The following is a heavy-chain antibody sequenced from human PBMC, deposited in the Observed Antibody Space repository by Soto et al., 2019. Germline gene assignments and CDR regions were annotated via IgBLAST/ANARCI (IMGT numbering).Heavy chain of an antibody. CDR1: GFTLSDYY. CDR3: ARFLGDGYYNF. D-gene: IGHD3-9*01. CDR2: ISISGTTI. J-gene: IGHJ4*02. Sequence: QVQLVESGGGLVKPGGSLRLSCAASGFTLSDYYMTWIRQAPGKGLEWVSDISISGTTIHYADSVRGRFTISRDNAKNSLWLQMNTLRADYTAVYYCARFLGDGYYNFWGQGTLVTVSS. V-gene: IGHV3-11*01.